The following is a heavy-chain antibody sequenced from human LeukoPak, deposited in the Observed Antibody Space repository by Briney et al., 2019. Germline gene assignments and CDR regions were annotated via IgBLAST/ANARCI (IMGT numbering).Heavy chain of an antibody. Sequence: GGSLRLSCAAAEFIFSGYWMNWVRQAPGKGLEWGANIKQDGSEKQYVDSVRGRFTIFRDNAKNSLYLQMNSLRVEDTAVYYCARDGFVGAADYWGQGTLVTVSS. V-gene: IGHV3-7*01. CDR1: EFIFSGYW. D-gene: IGHD6-13*01. CDR2: IKQDGSEK. CDR3: ARDGFVGAADY. J-gene: IGHJ4*02.